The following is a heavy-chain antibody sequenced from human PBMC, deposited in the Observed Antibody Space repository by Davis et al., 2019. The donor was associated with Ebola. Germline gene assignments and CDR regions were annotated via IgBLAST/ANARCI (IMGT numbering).Heavy chain of an antibody. J-gene: IGHJ4*02. CDR2: ISGSGGST. D-gene: IGHD6-6*01. CDR3: AKDNSSSLVS. V-gene: IGHV3-23*01. CDR1: GFTFSSYA. Sequence: GGSLRLSCAASGFTFSSYAMSWVRQAPGKGLEWVSAISGSGGSTYYADSVKGRFTVSRDNSKNTMYLHMSSLRPEDTAVYYCAKDNSSSLVSWGQGTLVTVSS.